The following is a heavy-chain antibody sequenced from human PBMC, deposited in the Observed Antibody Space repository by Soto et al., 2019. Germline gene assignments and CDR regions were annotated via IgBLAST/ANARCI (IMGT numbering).Heavy chain of an antibody. CDR1: GFTFISYW. Sequence: GGSLRLSCAASGFTFISYWMSWARQAPGKGLKWVATIKKDGSEKYYVDSVKGRFTISRDNAKNSLYLQMNSLRAEDTAVYYCAGRPDGIEIWGQGTMVSVSS. CDR3: AGRPDGIEI. J-gene: IGHJ3*02. CDR2: IKKDGSEK. D-gene: IGHD1-1*01. V-gene: IGHV3-7*05.